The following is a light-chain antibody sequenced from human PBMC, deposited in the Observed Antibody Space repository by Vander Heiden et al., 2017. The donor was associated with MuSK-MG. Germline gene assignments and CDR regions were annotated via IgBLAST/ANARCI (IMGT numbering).Light chain of an antibody. J-gene: IGKJ3*01. Sequence: DIQLTQSPSFLSASVGDRVTISCRASQGISSYLAWYQQKPGKAPKLLIYAACTLQSGVPSRFSGSGSGTEFTLTISSLQPEDFATDYCQQLNSYLGAFGPGTKVDIK. CDR3: QQLNSYLGA. CDR2: AAC. V-gene: IGKV1-9*01. CDR1: QGISSY.